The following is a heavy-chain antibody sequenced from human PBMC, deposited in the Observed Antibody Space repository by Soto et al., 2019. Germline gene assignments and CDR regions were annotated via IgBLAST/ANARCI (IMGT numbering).Heavy chain of an antibody. Sequence: PSETLSLTCTVSGGSISSYYWSWIRQPPGKGLEWIGYIYYSGSTNYNPSLKSRVTISVDTSKNQFSLKLSSVTAADTAVYYCASHPVPLPWNHGSLFDQDVWRHGTTVTVS. CDR3: ASHPVPLPWNHGSLFDQDV. D-gene: IGHD1-1*01. V-gene: IGHV4-59*08. CDR1: GGSISSYY. J-gene: IGHJ6*02. CDR2: IYYSGST.